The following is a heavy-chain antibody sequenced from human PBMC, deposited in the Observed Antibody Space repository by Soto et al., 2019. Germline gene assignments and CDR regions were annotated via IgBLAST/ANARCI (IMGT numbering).Heavy chain of an antibody. J-gene: IGHJ4*02. CDR2: IYYIGST. CDR3: ARVGSSIAVRPFDY. Sequence: LSRTFTVSGGAISSGDYYWSWIRQPPGKGLEWIVYIYYIGSTYYNPXXKSRGTIXXDTSKNQFSLXLSSVXSSDTAVYYCARVGSSIAVRPFDYWCQGTLVTDSS. V-gene: IGHV4-30-4*01. CDR1: GGAISSGDYY. D-gene: IGHD6-6*01.